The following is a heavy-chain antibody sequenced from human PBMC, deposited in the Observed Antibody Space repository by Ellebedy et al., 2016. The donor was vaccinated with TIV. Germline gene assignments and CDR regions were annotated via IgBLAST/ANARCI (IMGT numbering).Heavy chain of an antibody. J-gene: IGHJ4*02. V-gene: IGHV4-39*01. D-gene: IGHD6-6*01. CDR2: IYYSGST. Sequence: SETLSLXXTVSGGSISSGGYYWSWIRQPPGKGLEWIGSIYYSGSTYYNPSLKSRVTISVDTSKNQFSLKLSSVTAADTAVYYCARLTYSSSPFFDYWGQGTLVTVSS. CDR3: ARLTYSSSPFFDY. CDR1: GGSISSGGYY.